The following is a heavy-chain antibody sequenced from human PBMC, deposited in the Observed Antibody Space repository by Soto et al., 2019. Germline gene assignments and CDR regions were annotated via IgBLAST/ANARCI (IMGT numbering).Heavy chain of an antibody. D-gene: IGHD5-12*01. V-gene: IGHV4-61*03. CDR3: ARDALALFDS. J-gene: IGHJ4*02. CDR1: DGFVSSGNYY. Sequence: QAQLQESGPGLVKPSETLSLTCSVSDGFVSSGNYYWTWIRQPPGKGLEWIGYISSSGSTLYNPSLKSLVIISVDTSMNHFSLKLSSVTAADTAVYYCARDALALFDSWGQGTLVTVSS. CDR2: ISSSGST.